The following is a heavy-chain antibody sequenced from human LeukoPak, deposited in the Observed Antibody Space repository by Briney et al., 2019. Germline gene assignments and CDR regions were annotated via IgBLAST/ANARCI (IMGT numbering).Heavy chain of an antibody. J-gene: IGHJ3*02. CDR1: GFTFSSYG. CDR2: IRYDGSNK. D-gene: IGHD2-15*01. V-gene: IGHV3-30*02. Sequence: GGSLRLSCAASGFTFSSYGMHWVRQAPGKGLEWVAFIRYDGSNKYYADSVKGRFTISRDNAKNSLYLQMNSLRAEGTAVYYCARDGVVVVADDAFDIWGQGTMVTVSS. CDR3: ARDGVVVVADDAFDI.